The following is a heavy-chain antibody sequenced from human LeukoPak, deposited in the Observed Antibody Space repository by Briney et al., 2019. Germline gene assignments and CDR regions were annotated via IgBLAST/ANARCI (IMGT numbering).Heavy chain of an antibody. J-gene: IGHJ5*02. D-gene: IGHD6-13*01. Sequence: PSETLSLTCTVSGGSISSSSYYWGWIRQPPGKGLEWIGSIYYSGSTYYNPSLKSRVTISVDTSKNQFSLKLSSVTAADTAVYYCARGKGSSSWYRSYWFDPWGQGTLVTVSS. CDR3: ARGKGSSSWYRSYWFDP. V-gene: IGHV4-39*07. CDR1: GGSISSSSYY. CDR2: IYYSGST.